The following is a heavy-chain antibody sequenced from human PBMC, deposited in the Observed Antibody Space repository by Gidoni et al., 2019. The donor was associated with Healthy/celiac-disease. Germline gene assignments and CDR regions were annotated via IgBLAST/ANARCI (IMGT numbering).Heavy chain of an antibody. J-gene: IGHJ6*02. CDR3: ASSGSSWYGYYYGMDV. Sequence: EVQLVESGGGLVQPGGSLRLSCAASGFTVSSNYMSWVRQAPGKGLEWVSVIYSGGSTYYADSVKGRFTISRDNSKNTLYLQMNSLRAEDTAVYYCASSGSSWYGYYYGMDVWGQGTTVTVSS. CDR2: IYSGGST. D-gene: IGHD6-13*01. V-gene: IGHV3-66*01. CDR1: GFTVSSNY.